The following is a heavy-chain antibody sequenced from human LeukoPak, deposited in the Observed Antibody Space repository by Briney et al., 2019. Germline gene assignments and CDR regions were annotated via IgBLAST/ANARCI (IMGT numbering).Heavy chain of an antibody. V-gene: IGHV1-46*01. CDR1: GYTFTSYY. CDR3: ARGRMVYAIGSAFDI. D-gene: IGHD2-8*01. Sequence: ASVKVSCKASGYTFTSYYMHWVRQAPGQGLEWMGIINPSGGNTSYAQKFQGRVTMTRDMSTSTVYMELSSLRSEDTAVYYCARGRMVYAIGSAFDIWGQGTMVTVSS. J-gene: IGHJ3*02. CDR2: INPSGGNT.